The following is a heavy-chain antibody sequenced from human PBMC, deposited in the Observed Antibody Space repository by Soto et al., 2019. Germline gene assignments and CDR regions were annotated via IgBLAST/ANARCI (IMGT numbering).Heavy chain of an antibody. CDR1: GYTFTSYG. Sequence: QVQLVQSGAEVKKPGASVKVSCKASGYTFTSYGINWVRQAPGQGLEWLGWISAYDGYTTYAQILQGRVFMTTDTSTQTAYMELRSLRCDDTATYFCARGGYYDPSGSRNYHYYGMNVWGQGTTVTVSS. J-gene: IGHJ6*02. V-gene: IGHV1-18*01. D-gene: IGHD3-22*01. CDR2: ISAYDGYT. CDR3: ARGGYYDPSGSRNYHYYGMNV.